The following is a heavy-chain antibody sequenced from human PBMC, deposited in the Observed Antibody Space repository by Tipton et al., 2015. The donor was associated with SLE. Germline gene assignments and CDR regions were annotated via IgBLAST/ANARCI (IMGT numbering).Heavy chain of an antibody. J-gene: IGHJ4*02. D-gene: IGHD3-22*01. Sequence: TLSLTCTVSGGSISSSSYYWGWIRQPPGKGLEWIGSIYYSGSTYYNPSLKSRVTISVDTSKNQFSLKLSSVTAADTAVYYCAGEFEGLYDSSGYYWGYWGQGTRVTVSS. V-gene: IGHV4-39*07. CDR1: GGSISSSSYY. CDR2: IYYSGST. CDR3: AGEFEGLYDSSGYYWGY.